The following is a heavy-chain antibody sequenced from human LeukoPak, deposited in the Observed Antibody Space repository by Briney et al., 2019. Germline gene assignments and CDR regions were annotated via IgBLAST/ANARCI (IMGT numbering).Heavy chain of an antibody. V-gene: IGHV4-31*03. CDR2: IYFSGST. J-gene: IGHJ4*02. CDR1: GGSINSGCYY. Sequence: KPSETLSLTCSVSGGSINSGCYYWSRIRQAPGKGLEWIGHIYFSGSTQYNPSLQSRVATSEDTSKNQFSLDLTSVTAADTAVYYCARGVPSPHAGEGATSFDYWGQGTQVTVSS. D-gene: IGHD4/OR15-4a*01. CDR3: ARGVPSPHAGEGATSFDY.